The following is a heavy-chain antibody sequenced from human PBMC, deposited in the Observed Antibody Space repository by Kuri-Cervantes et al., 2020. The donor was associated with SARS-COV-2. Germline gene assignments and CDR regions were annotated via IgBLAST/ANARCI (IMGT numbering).Heavy chain of an antibody. CDR2: IIPIFGTA. J-gene: IGHJ4*02. V-gene: IGHV1-69*01. CDR3: ARGGRPCTSCYDY. Sequence: KISCKGSGYSFSNYWIGWVRQMPGKGLEWMGIIPIFGTANYAQKFQGRVTVTADESTSTAYMELSSLRSEDTAVYYCARGGRPCTSCYDYWGQGTLVTVSS. D-gene: IGHD2-2*01. CDR1: GYSFSNYW.